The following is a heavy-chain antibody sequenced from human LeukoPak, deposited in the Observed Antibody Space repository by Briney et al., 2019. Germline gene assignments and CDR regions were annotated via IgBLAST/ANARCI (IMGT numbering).Heavy chain of an antibody. CDR1: GFTFSSYA. V-gene: IGHV3-23*01. J-gene: IGHJ4*02. CDR2: ISGSGGST. Sequence: GGSLRLSCAASGFTFSSYAMSWVRQAPGKGLEWVSAISGSGGSTYYADSVKGRFTISRDNSKNTLYLQMNSLRAEDTAVYYCAKDNIVGAIASMNPTFDYWGQGTLVTVSS. D-gene: IGHD1-26*01. CDR3: AKDNIVGAIASMNPTFDY.